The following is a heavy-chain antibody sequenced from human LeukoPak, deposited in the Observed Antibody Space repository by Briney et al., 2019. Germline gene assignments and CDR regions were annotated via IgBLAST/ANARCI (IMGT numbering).Heavy chain of an antibody. CDR3: ARLSPRDAFDI. CDR2: INHSGST. Sequence: KASETLSLTCAVYGGSFSGYYWSWIRQPPGKGLEWIGEINHSGSTNYNPSLKSRVTISVDTSKNQFSLKLSSVTAADTAVYYCARLSPRDAFDIWGQGTMVTVSS. J-gene: IGHJ3*02. V-gene: IGHV4-34*01. CDR1: GGSFSGYY.